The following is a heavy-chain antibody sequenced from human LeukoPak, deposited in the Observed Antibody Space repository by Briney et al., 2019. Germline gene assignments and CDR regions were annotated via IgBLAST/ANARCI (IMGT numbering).Heavy chain of an antibody. J-gene: IGHJ4*02. CDR2: IIPIFGTA. V-gene: IGHV1-69*13. Sequence: SVKVSCKAPGGTFSSYAISWVRQAPGQGLEWMGGIIPIFGTANYAQKFQGRVTITADESTSTAYMELSSLRSEDTAVYYCARAQRWLQLIDYWGQGTLVTVSS. CDR3: ARAQRWLQLIDY. CDR1: GGTFSSYA. D-gene: IGHD5-24*01.